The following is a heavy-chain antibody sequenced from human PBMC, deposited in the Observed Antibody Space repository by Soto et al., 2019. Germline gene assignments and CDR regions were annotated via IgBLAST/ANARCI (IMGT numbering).Heavy chain of an antibody. Sequence: EVQLVESGGGLVQPGGSLRLSCAASGFSFSGDDMHWVRQATGKGLEWVSSIGTAGDTYYPDSVKGRFTISREDANISLYLQMNSLRAGDTAVYYCARAAPGDGYYFDYWGQGTLVTVSS. D-gene: IGHD7-27*01. V-gene: IGHV3-13*04. J-gene: IGHJ4*02. CDR2: IGTAGDT. CDR1: GFSFSGDD. CDR3: ARAAPGDGYYFDY.